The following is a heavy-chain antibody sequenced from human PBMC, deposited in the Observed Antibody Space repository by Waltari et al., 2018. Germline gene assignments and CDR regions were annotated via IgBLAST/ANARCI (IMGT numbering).Heavy chain of an antibody. Sequence: QVQLVQSGAEVKKPGSSVKVSCKASGGPFGRFAISWVRQAAGEGLEWMGGIIPKIGASNYAQKFQGRVTITADDSTRIASMEVSSLSFEDTAVYFCATDTSPPYWGQGTLVIVSS. CDR3: ATDTSPPY. J-gene: IGHJ4*02. CDR2: IIPKIGAS. CDR1: GGPFGRFA. V-gene: IGHV1-69*01. D-gene: IGHD2-2*01.